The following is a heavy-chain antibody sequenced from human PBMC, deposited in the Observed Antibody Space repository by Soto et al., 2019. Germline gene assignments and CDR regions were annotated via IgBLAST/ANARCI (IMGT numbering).Heavy chain of an antibody. V-gene: IGHV4-39*01. CDR1: GGSISSSSYY. CDR2: IYYSGST. D-gene: IGHD6-13*01. CDR3: ASQQLDNVDY. J-gene: IGHJ4*02. Sequence: QLQLQESGPGLVKPSETLSLTCTVSGGSISSSSYYWGWIRQPPGKGLEWIGSIYYSGSTYYNPTLKSRVPISVDTSKNQFSLKLSSVTAADTAVYYCASQQLDNVDYWGQGTLVTVSS.